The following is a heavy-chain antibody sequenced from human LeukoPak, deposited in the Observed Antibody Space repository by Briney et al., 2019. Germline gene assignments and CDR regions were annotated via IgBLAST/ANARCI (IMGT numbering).Heavy chain of an antibody. CDR3: GRVRYYYDSSGLYYFDY. CDR1: GFTVRSNY. Sequence: GGSLRLSCAASGFTVRSNYMIWVRQAPGKGLEWVSVMYSGGSTYYADSVKGRFTIHRDNSKNTLYLQMNSVRAEDTAVYYCGRVRYYYDSSGLYYFDYWGQGTLVTVSS. D-gene: IGHD3-22*01. CDR2: MYSGGST. J-gene: IGHJ4*02. V-gene: IGHV3-53*01.